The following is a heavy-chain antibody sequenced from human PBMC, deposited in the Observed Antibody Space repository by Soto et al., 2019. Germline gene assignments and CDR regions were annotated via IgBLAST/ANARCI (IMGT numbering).Heavy chain of an antibody. J-gene: IGHJ6*02. CDR1: GYTFTGYY. D-gene: IGHD2-2*01. CDR3: ATSLNSSPYAHYYYYYGMDV. CDR2: INPNSGGT. Sequence: ASVKVSCKASGYTFTGYYMHWVRQAPGQGLEWMGWINPNSGGTNYAQKFQGWVTMTRDTSISTAYMELSRLRSDDTAVYYCATSLNSSPYAHYYYYYGMDVWGQGTTVTVSS. V-gene: IGHV1-2*04.